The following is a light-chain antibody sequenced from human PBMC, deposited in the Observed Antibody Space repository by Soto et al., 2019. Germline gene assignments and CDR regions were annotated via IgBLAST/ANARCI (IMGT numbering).Light chain of an antibody. J-gene: IGLJ1*01. CDR1: SSDVGTYNR. CDR2: EVS. CDR3: SLHTSSSPLYV. V-gene: IGLV2-18*01. Sequence: QSALTQPPSVSGSAGQSVTISCTGASSDVGTYNRVSWYQQPPGTAPKLMIYEVSNRPSGVPDRFSGSKSGNTASLTISGLQAEDEADYYCSLHTSSSPLYVFGTGTKVTVL.